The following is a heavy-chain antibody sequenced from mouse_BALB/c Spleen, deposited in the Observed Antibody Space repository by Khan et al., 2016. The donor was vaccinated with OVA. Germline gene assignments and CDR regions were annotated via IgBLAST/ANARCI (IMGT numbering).Heavy chain of an antibody. J-gene: IGHJ3*01. Sequence: QVQLKQSGAELARPGASVKMSCKASGYTFTSYTIHWIKLRPGQGLEWIGYINPSNGYTNYSQKFKDKATLTADKSSTTAYMQLSSLTSDDSAVYYCGRDGAYHRNDGWFAYWGQGTLVTVSA. V-gene: IGHV1-4*01. D-gene: IGHD2-14*01. CDR1: GYTFTSYT. CDR2: INPSNGYT. CDR3: GRDGAYHRNDGWFAY.